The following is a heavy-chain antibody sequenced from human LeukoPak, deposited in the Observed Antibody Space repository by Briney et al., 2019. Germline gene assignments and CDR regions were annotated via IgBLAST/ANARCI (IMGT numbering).Heavy chain of an antibody. CDR2: ISGSGGST. J-gene: IGHJ4*02. CDR1: GFTFSSYA. CDR3: AKTPLGYCSGGSCYPLML. V-gene: IGHV3-23*01. Sequence: GGSLRLSCAASGFTFSSYAMRWVRQAPGKGLEWVSAISGSGGSTYYADSVKGRFTISRDNSKNTLYLQMNSLRAEDTAVYYCAKTPLGYCSGGSCYPLMLWGQGTLVTVSS. D-gene: IGHD2-15*01.